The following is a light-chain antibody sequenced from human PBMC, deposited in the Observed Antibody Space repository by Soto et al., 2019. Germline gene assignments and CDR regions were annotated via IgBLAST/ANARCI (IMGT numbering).Light chain of an antibody. CDR3: CSYAGSSTLYV. J-gene: IGLJ1*01. CDR2: EVS. CDR1: SSDVGTYNL. Sequence: SVLTQPASVYGSAGQAITISCSGTSSDVGTYNLVSWYQQHPGKAPKLMIYEVSERPSGVSNRFSGSKSGNTASLTISGLQAEDEADYYCCSYAGSSTLYVFGTGTKVTVL. V-gene: IGLV2-23*02.